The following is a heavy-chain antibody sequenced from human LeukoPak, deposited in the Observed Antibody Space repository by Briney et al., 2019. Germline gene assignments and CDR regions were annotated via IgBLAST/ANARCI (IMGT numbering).Heavy chain of an antibody. CDR2: IYYSGST. Sequence: SETLSLTCTVSGGSISSYYWSWIRQLPGKGLEWTGYIYYSGSTNYNPSLKSRVTISVDTSKNQFSLKLSSVTAADTAVYYCAREGIAAGNWFDPWGQGTLVTVSS. CDR3: AREGIAAGNWFDP. V-gene: IGHV4-59*01. D-gene: IGHD6-25*01. J-gene: IGHJ5*02. CDR1: GGSISSYY.